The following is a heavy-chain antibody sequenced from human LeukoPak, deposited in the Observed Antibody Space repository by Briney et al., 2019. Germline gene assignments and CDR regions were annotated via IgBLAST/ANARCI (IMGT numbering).Heavy chain of an antibody. Sequence: WGSLRLSCAASGFTFSSYCRSWVRQAPGKGLEWVGNIKQGGSEKYYVDSVKRRFTIPRDSAKNSLYLQMNSLRAEDTAVYYCARRRITMVRGVPFDYWGQGTLVTVSS. CDR1: GFTFSSYC. V-gene: IGHV3-7*02. CDR3: ARRRITMVRGVPFDY. CDR2: IKQGGSEK. D-gene: IGHD3-10*01. J-gene: IGHJ4*02.